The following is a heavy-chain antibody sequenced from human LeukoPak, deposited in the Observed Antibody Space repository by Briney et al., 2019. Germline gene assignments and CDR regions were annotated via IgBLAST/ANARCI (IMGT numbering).Heavy chain of an antibody. J-gene: IGHJ4*02. CDR2: ISGSGGST. D-gene: IGHD3-3*01. CDR1: GFTFSGYA. V-gene: IGHV3-23*01. Sequence: GGSLRLSCAASGFTFSGYAMSWVRQAPGKGLEWVSAISGSGGSTYYADSVKGRSTISRDNSKNTLYLQMNSLRAEDTAVYYCVKTSRRFLEWLFFDYWGQGTLVTVSS. CDR3: VKTSRRFLEWLFFDY.